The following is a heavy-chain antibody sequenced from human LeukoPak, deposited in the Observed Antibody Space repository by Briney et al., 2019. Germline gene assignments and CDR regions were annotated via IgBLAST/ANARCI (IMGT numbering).Heavy chain of an antibody. CDR1: GFTFSSYA. CDR3: AKHPHSGSYLLYYFDY. D-gene: IGHD1-26*01. J-gene: IGHJ4*02. V-gene: IGHV3-23*01. Sequence: PGGSLRLSCAASGFTFSSYAMSWVRQAPGKGLEWVSAISGSGGSTYYADSVKGRFTISRDNSKNTLYLQMNSLRAEDTAVYYCAKHPHSGSYLLYYFDYWGQGTLVTVSS. CDR2: ISGSGGST.